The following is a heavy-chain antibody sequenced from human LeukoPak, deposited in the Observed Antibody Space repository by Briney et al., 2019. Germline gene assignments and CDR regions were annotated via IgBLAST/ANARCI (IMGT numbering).Heavy chain of an antibody. D-gene: IGHD5-18*01. V-gene: IGHV3-30-3*01. CDR2: ISYDGSNK. Sequence: GRSLRLSCAASGFTFSSYAMHWVRQAPGKGLEWVAVISYDGSNKYYADSVKGRFTISRDNSKNTLYLQMNSLRAEDTAVYYCAKDQLRGKYSYGYLDYWGQGTLVTVSS. CDR1: GFTFSSYA. J-gene: IGHJ4*02. CDR3: AKDQLRGKYSYGYLDY.